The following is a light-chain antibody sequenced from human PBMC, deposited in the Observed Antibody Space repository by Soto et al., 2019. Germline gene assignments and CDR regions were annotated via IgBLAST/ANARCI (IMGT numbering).Light chain of an antibody. CDR3: QQYGSSPIT. J-gene: IGKJ5*01. CDR1: QSISSSY. V-gene: IGKV3-20*01. Sequence: EIVLTQSPRTLSLSPVDRDTLYSTFSQSISSSYLAWYQQKPGQAPRLLIYGASSRATGIPARFSGSGSGTDFTLTISRLEPEDFAVYYCQQYGSSPITFGQGTRLEIK. CDR2: GAS.